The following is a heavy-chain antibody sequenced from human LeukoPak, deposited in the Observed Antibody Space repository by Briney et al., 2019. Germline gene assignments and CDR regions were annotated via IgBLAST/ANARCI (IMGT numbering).Heavy chain of an antibody. CDR3: AKGHGSGTYWLFDD. Sequence: GGSLRLSCAASAFTFRSYGMHWVRQAPGKGLEWVAFIRYHGSDKYYADSVKGRFTISRDNSKNTLYLQMNSLRAEDTAVYYCAKGHGSGTYWLFDDWGQGTLVTVSS. J-gene: IGHJ4*02. D-gene: IGHD3-10*01. CDR1: AFTFRSYG. CDR2: IRYHGSDK. V-gene: IGHV3-30*02.